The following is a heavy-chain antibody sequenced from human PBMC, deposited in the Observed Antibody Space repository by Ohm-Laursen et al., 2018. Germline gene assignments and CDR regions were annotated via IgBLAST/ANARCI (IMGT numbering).Heavy chain of an antibody. J-gene: IGHJ4*02. V-gene: IGHV3-23*01. Sequence: SLRLSCAASGFTFSSYAMSWVRQAPGKGLEWVSAISGSGGSTYYADSVKGRFTISRGNSKNTLYLQMNSLRAEDTAVYYCAKGYDFWSGYYDYWGQGTLVTVSS. CDR2: ISGSGGST. CDR3: AKGYDFWSGYYDY. CDR1: GFTFSSYA. D-gene: IGHD3-3*01.